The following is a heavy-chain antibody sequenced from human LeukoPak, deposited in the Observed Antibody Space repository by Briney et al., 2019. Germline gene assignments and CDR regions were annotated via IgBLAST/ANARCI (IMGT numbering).Heavy chain of an antibody. Sequence: ASVKVSCKASGYTFTSYYMHWVRQAPGQGLGWMGIINPSGGSTSYAQKFQGRVTMTRDTSTSTVYTELSSLRSEDTAVYYCARARDVDTAMVTGFDYWGQGTLVTVSS. CDR1: GYTFTSYY. J-gene: IGHJ4*02. CDR3: ARARDVDTAMVTGFDY. CDR2: INPSGGST. V-gene: IGHV1-46*01. D-gene: IGHD5-18*01.